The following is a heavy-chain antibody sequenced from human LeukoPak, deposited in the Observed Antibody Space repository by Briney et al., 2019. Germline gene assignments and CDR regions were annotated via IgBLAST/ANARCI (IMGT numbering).Heavy chain of an antibody. J-gene: IGHJ3*02. CDR2: VSYDGNNE. D-gene: IGHD2/OR15-2a*01. V-gene: IGHV3-30-3*01. CDR1: GFTFSNYA. CDR3: ARDQGSRFHHAFDI. Sequence: PGGSLRLSCAASGFTFSNYAMHWVRQAPGKGLQWVATVSYDGNNEYYADSVKGRFTISRDNSKNTLFLQLNSLRAEDTAVYYCARDQGSRFHHAFDIWGQGTMVTVSS.